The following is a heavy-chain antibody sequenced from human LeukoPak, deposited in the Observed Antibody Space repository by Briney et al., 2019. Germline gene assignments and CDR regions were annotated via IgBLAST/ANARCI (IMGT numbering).Heavy chain of an antibody. J-gene: IGHJ6*02. D-gene: IGHD6-19*01. CDR1: GFTFTSYE. CDR3: ARDQWLAYYYHGMDV. Sequence: PGGSLRLSCAASGFTFTSYEMNWVRQAPGKGLEWVSYVSSRGGTIYYADSVKGRFTISRDKAENSLYLQMNSLRAEDTAIYYCARDQWLAYYYHGMDVWGQGTTVTVSS. V-gene: IGHV3-48*03. CDR2: VSSRGGTI.